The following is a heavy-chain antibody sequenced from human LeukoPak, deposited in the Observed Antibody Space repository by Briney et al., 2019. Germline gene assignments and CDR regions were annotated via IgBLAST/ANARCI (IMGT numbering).Heavy chain of an antibody. Sequence: SETLSLTCTVSGGSISSYYWGWIRQPPGKGLEWIGSIYYSGSAYYNPSLKSRVTVSVDTSKNQFSLKLTSVTAADTAVYYCVRYCSGGSCYDKGIDYWGQGTLVIVSS. CDR3: VRYCSGGSCYDKGIDY. D-gene: IGHD2-15*01. CDR2: IYYSGSA. V-gene: IGHV4-39*07. J-gene: IGHJ4*02. CDR1: GGSISSYY.